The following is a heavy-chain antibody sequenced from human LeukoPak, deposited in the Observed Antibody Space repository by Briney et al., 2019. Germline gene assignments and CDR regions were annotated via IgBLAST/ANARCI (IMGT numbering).Heavy chain of an antibody. CDR2: IVVSGGTT. V-gene: IGHV3-23*01. CDR3: ASMSGYFEY. J-gene: IGHJ4*02. CDR1: GFTFSSYS. Sequence: GGSLRLSCEASGFTFSSYSMSWVRQAPGKGLEWVSAIVVSGGTTYYADSVKGRFTISRDNSKNTQSLQMNSLRAEDTAVYYCASMSGYFEYWGQGTLVSVSS. D-gene: IGHD5/OR15-5a*01.